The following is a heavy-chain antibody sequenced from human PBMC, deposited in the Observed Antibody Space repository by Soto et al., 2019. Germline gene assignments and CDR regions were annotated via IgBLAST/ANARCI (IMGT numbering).Heavy chain of an antibody. CDR2: INPNSGNI. CDR1: GNTFTSYY. J-gene: IGHJ4*02. CDR3: ARGRASGSYYLLDY. D-gene: IGHD3-10*01. V-gene: IGHV1-8*01. Sequence: ASVKVSCKASGNTFTSYYINWVLQATGHGLEWMGWINPNSGNIGYAQKFQGRVTMTRDTAIRTAYMEVSRLRSDDTAVYYRARGRASGSYYLLDYWGQGTLVTVSS.